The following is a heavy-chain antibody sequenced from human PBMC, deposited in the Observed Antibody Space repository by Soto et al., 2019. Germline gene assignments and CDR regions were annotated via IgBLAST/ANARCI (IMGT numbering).Heavy chain of an antibody. J-gene: IGHJ4*02. Sequence: QVQLQEPGPRLVEPSHTLSLTCTVSGASISNGYYSWSWIRQSPGTGLEWIGHIHSGGTTYSNPSLKSRLTISVGMSKNQFSLKLSSLTAADTAVYYCASGLSGDKVDYWGQGTLVTVSS. CDR1: GASISNGYYS. CDR2: IHSGGTT. D-gene: IGHD1-26*01. V-gene: IGHV4-30-4*01. CDR3: ASGLSGDKVDY.